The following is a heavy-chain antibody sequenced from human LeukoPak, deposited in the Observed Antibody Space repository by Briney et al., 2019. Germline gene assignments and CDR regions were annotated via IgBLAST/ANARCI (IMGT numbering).Heavy chain of an antibody. Sequence: PSETLSLTSTVSGGSISSYYWSWIRQPPGKGLEWIGYIYYSGSTNYNTSLKSRVTISVDTSKNQFSLKLSSVTAADTAVYYCASLSVVVPAAKAYYYYGMDVWGQGTTVTVSS. V-gene: IGHV4-59*08. CDR3: ASLSVVVPAAKAYYYYGMDV. CDR1: GGSISSYY. CDR2: IYYSGST. J-gene: IGHJ6*02. D-gene: IGHD2-2*01.